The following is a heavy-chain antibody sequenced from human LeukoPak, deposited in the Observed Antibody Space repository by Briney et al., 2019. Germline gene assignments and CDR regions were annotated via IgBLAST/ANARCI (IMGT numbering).Heavy chain of an antibody. J-gene: IGHJ4*02. CDR1: GFTFSGYS. V-gene: IGHV3-21*01. CDR3: AREDSQGLDIVVVPAAGSFDY. Sequence: GESLRLSCAASGFTFSGYSMNWVRQAPGKGLEWVSSISSSSSYIYYADSVKGRFTISRDNAKNSLYLQMNSLRAEDTAVYYCAREDSQGLDIVVVPAAGSFDYWGQGTLVTVSS. CDR2: ISSSSSYI. D-gene: IGHD2-2*01.